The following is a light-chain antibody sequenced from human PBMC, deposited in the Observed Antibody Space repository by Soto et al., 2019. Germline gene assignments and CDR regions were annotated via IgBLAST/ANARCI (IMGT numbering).Light chain of an antibody. CDR1: QSLSSSF. Sequence: VLTQSPGTLSLSPGKRATLSCRASQSLSSSFLAWYQKKPGLAPRLLLYGASNRATGIPDRFSGSGSGTDFTLSISRLEPEDFAVYFCLQYASPLYTFGQGTKLEIK. J-gene: IGKJ2*01. V-gene: IGKV3-20*01. CDR3: LQYASPLYT. CDR2: GAS.